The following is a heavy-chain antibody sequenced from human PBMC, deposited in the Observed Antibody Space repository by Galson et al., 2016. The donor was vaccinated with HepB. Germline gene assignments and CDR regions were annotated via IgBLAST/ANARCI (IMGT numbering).Heavy chain of an antibody. Sequence: SVKVSCKASGYTFSAFYLHWVRQAPGQGLEWIGWINTDTGNPTYAQGLRGRFVFSVDTSVTMAYLQINSLKAEDTGIYYCARARTGITVWFGDFDYWGQGTQVTVSS. D-gene: IGHD3-10*01. CDR3: ARARTGITVWFGDFDY. CDR2: INTDTGNP. V-gene: IGHV7-4-1*04. CDR1: GYTFSAFY. J-gene: IGHJ4*02.